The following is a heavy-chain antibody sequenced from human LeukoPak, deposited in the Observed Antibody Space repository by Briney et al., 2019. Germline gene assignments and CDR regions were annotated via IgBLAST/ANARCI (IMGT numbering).Heavy chain of an antibody. CDR2: ISGSGGST. CDR3: AKDPGCTTSFSMGYFADRGLDV. D-gene: IGHD2-2*01. V-gene: IGHV3-23*01. CDR1: GFTFGSYG. J-gene: IGHJ6*02. Sequence: PGGSLRLSCAPSGFTFGSYGMIWVRQAPGEGLEWVSGISGSGGSTYPADPVKDRCTISRNHPKNTLYLPMHSLRPEDTAVSYCAKDPGCTTSFSMGYFADRGLDVWGQGTTVTVSS.